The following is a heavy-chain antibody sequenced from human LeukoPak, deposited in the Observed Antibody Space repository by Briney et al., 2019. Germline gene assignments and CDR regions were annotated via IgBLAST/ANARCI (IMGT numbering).Heavy chain of an antibody. Sequence: GSLRLSCAASGFTFSSYSMNWVRQAPGKGLEWVSYISSSSSTIYYADSVKGRFTISRDNAKNSLYLQMNSLRAEDTAVYYCARDRKFGGVIVPLDYWGQGTLVTVSS. J-gene: IGHJ4*02. V-gene: IGHV3-48*04. CDR1: GFTFSSYS. CDR3: ARDRKFGGVIVPLDY. D-gene: IGHD3-16*02. CDR2: ISSSSSTI.